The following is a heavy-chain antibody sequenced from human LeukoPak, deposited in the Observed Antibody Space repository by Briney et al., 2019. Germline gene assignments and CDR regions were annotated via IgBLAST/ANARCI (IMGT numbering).Heavy chain of an antibody. CDR3: ARVSIAAAGTSYYYMDV. D-gene: IGHD6-13*01. V-gene: IGHV1-18*01. CDR1: GYTFTSYG. CDR2: ISAYNGNT. J-gene: IGHJ6*03. Sequence: ASVKVSCKASGYTFTSYGISWVRQAPGQGLEWMGWISAYNGNTNYAQKLQGRVTMTTDTSTSTAYMELRSLRSDDTAVYYCARVSIAAAGTSYYYMDVWGKGTTVTVSS.